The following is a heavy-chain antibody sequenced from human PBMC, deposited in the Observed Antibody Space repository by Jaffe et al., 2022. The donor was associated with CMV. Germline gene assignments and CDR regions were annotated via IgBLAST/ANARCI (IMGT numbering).Heavy chain of an antibody. CDR3: ARHAYFYTSGSYLGY. CDR2: IYYSGST. V-gene: IGHV4-59*08. D-gene: IGHD3-10*01. CDR1: GDSISSYY. Sequence: QVQLQESGPGLVKPSETLSLTCTVSGDSISSYYWSWIRQPPGKGLEWIGYIYYSGSTNYNPSLKSRLTISVDTSKNQFSLKLSSVTAADTAVYYCARHAYFYTSGSYLGYWGQGTLVTVSS. J-gene: IGHJ4*02.